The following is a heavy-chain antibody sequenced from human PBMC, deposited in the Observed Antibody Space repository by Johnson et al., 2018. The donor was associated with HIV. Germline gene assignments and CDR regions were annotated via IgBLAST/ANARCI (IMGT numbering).Heavy chain of an antibody. Sequence: QVQLVESWGGVVQPGRSLRLSCAASGFTFSSYAMHWVRQAPGKGLEWVAVISYDGSNKYFADSVKGRFTISRDNSKNTLHLQMNSLSAEDAAVYYCARDSGPSDFCSGPGLFDIWGQGTKVTVSS. D-gene: IGHD3-3*01. CDR3: ARDSGPSDFCSGPGLFDI. J-gene: IGHJ3*02. CDR1: GFTFSSYA. V-gene: IGHV3-30*04. CDR2: ISYDGSNK.